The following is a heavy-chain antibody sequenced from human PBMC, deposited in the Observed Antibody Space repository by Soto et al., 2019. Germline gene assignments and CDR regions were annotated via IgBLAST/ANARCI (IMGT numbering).Heavy chain of an antibody. Sequence: PGGSLRLSCAASGFTVSSNYMSWVRQAPGKRLEWVSVIYSGGSTYYADSVKGRFTISRDNSKNTLYLQMNSLRAEDTAVYYCARDFYGDYSYGMDVWGQGTTVTVSS. CDR3: ARDFYGDYSYGMDV. J-gene: IGHJ6*02. CDR2: IYSGGST. V-gene: IGHV3-53*01. CDR1: GFTVSSNY. D-gene: IGHD4-17*01.